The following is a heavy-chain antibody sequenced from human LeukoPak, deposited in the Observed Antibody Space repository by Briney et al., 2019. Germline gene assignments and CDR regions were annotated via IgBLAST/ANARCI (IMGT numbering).Heavy chain of an antibody. CDR3: TRHPLVTTDSPGWFDP. V-gene: IGHV3-73*01. J-gene: IGHJ5*02. Sequence: PGGSLRLSCAASGYTFSGSAMLWVRQASGKGLEGVGRIRSKANSYATAYASSVKGRFTISRDDSKNTAYLQMNSLKTEDTAVYYCTRHPLVTTDSPGWFDPWGQGTLVTVSS. D-gene: IGHD4-11*01. CDR1: GYTFSGSA. CDR2: IRSKANSYAT.